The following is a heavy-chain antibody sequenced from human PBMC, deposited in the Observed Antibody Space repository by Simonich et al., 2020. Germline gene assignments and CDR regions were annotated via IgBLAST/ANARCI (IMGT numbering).Heavy chain of an antibody. CDR1: GFTFSSYS. Sequence: EVQLVESGGGLVKPGGSLRLSCAASGFTFSSYSMNWVRQAPGKGLEWVASISSSVNYIYYADSVKGRFTISRDNAKNSLYLQMNSLRAEDTAVYYCARGSTENWYFDLWGRGTLVTVSS. D-gene: IGHD2-2*01. CDR3: ARGSTENWYFDL. CDR2: ISSSVNYI. V-gene: IGHV3-21*01. J-gene: IGHJ2*01.